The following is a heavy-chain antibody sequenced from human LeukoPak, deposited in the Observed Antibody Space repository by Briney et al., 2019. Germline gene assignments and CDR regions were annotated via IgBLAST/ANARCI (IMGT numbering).Heavy chain of an antibody. CDR3: ARIDTARFLEWSSFDS. CDR1: GFAFDDYG. Sequence: GGSLRLSCAASGFAFDDYGMSWVRQAPGKRLEWVSGISWNGGSTGYADSLKGRFTISRDNAKNSLYLQMNSLRAEDTALYHCARIDTARFLEWSSFDSWGQGTLVTVSS. CDR2: ISWNGGST. D-gene: IGHD3-3*01. V-gene: IGHV3-20*01. J-gene: IGHJ5*01.